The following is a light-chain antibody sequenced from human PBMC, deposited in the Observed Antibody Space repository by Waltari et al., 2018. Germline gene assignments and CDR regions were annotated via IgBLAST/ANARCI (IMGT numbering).Light chain of an antibody. CDR1: QSVGGT. CDR2: GAS. J-gene: IGKJ1*01. Sequence: PGGRPSLSCRASQSVGGTLAGYQQKPGQAPRLLMYGASIRAPGTPDRFSGTGSGTDFSLTISRLEPEDFAVYYCQHYVRLPATFGQGTKVEIK. V-gene: IGKV3-20*01. CDR3: QHYVRLPAT.